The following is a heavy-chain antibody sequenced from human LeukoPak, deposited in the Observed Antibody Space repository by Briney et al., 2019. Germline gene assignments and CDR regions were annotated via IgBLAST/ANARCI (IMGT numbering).Heavy chain of an antibody. CDR3: ARDGIVEATDY. D-gene: IGHD1-26*01. CDR2: IYSGGST. V-gene: IGHV3-53*01. J-gene: IGHJ4*02. Sequence: QTGGSLRLSCAVSGFTVSNNYMSWVRQAPGKGLEWVSAIYSGGSTYYADSVKGRFTISRDNSENTVYLQMNSLRAEDTAVYYCARDGIVEATDYWGQGTLVTVSS. CDR1: GFTVSNNY.